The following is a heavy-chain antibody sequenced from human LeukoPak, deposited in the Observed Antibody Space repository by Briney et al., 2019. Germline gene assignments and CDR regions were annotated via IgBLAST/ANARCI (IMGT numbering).Heavy chain of an antibody. CDR3: ARVDVSGSYWAFDY. D-gene: IGHD1-26*01. Sequence: PGGSLRLSCAASGFTFSSYEMNWVRQAPGKGLEWVSYISSSGSTIYYADSVKGRFTISRDNAKNSLYLQMNSLRAEDTAVYYCARVDVSGSYWAFDYWGQGTLVTVSS. J-gene: IGHJ4*02. CDR2: ISSSGSTI. CDR1: GFTFSSYE. V-gene: IGHV3-48*03.